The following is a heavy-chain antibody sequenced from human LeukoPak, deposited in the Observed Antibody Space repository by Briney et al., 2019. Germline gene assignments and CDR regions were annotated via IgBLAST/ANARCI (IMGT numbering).Heavy chain of an antibody. Sequence: GGSLRLSCAASGFTFSSYEMNWVRQAPGKGLEWVSYISISGSTIYYADSVKGRFTISRDNPKNSLYLPKNSLRAQDTAVYYCAELGITMIGGVWGKGTTVTISS. CDR3: AELGITMIGGV. CDR1: GFTFSSYE. V-gene: IGHV3-48*03. CDR2: ISISGSTI. J-gene: IGHJ6*04. D-gene: IGHD3-10*02.